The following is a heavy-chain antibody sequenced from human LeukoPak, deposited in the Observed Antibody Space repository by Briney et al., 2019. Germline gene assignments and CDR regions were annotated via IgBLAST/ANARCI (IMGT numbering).Heavy chain of an antibody. CDR1: GFTFSSYA. J-gene: IGHJ4*02. Sequence: GGSLRLSCAASGFTFSSYAMSWVRQAPGKGLEWVSAISGSGGSTYYADSVKGRFTISRDNSRNTLYLQMNSLRAEDTAVYYCATTSYDILGYHDYWGQGTLVTVSS. V-gene: IGHV3-23*01. CDR3: ATTSYDILGYHDY. D-gene: IGHD3-9*01. CDR2: ISGSGGST.